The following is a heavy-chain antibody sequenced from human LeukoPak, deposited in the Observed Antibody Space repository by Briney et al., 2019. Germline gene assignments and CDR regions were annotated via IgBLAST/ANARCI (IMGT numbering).Heavy chain of an antibody. V-gene: IGHV4-39*07. D-gene: IGHD5-12*01. CDR1: GGSISRSRDY. J-gene: IGHJ4*02. CDR2: IYYSGST. CDR3: ARCSYSGYDLGVDY. Sequence: SETLSLTCTVSGGSISRSRDYWGWIRQPPGKGLEWIGSIYYSGSTNYNPSLKSRVTISVDTPKNQFSLKLSSVTAADTAVYYCARCSYSGYDLGVDYWGQGTLVTVSS.